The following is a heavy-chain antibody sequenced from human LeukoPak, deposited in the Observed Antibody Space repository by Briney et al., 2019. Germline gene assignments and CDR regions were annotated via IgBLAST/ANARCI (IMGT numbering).Heavy chain of an antibody. CDR2: IWYDGSNK. Sequence: RGSLRLSCAASGFTFSSYDMHWVRQAPGKGLEWVAVIWYDGSNKYYADSVKGRFTISRDNSKNTLYLQMNSLRAEDTAVYYCATSGSYYRFEYWGQGTLVTVFS. CDR1: GFTFSSYD. J-gene: IGHJ4*02. V-gene: IGHV3-33*01. CDR3: ATSGSYYRFEY. D-gene: IGHD1-26*01.